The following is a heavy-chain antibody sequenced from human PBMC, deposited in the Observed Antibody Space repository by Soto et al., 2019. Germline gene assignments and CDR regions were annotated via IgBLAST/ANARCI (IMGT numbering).Heavy chain of an antibody. J-gene: IGHJ3*02. CDR3: ATQMIVVALGAFDI. CDR1: GYTLTELS. CDR2: FDPEDGET. D-gene: IGHD3-22*01. V-gene: IGHV1-24*01. Sequence: ASVKVSFKVSGYTLTELSMHWVRQAPGKGLEWMGGFDPEDGETIYAQKFQGRVTMTEDTSTDTAYMELSSLRSEDTAVYYCATQMIVVALGAFDIWGQGTMVTVSS.